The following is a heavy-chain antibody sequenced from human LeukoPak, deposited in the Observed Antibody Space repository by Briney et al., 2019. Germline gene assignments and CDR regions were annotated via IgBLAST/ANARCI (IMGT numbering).Heavy chain of an antibody. CDR3: AKSANYFLYGLDV. CDR1: GFTFNNYA. D-gene: IGHD2-15*01. V-gene: IGHV3-23*01. CDR2: ISGSGGST. Sequence: PGGSLRLSCVASGFTFNNYAMRWVRQAPGKGLEWVAAISGSGGSTYYADSVKGRFTISRDNSRDTLYLQIDRLSAEHTAVYYCAKSANYFLYGLDVWGQGTTVTVSS. J-gene: IGHJ6*02.